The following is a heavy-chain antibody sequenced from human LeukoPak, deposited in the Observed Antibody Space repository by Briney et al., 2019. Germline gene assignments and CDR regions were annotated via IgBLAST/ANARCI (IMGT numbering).Heavy chain of an antibody. V-gene: IGHV3-53*01. CDR1: EFSVSHNY. J-gene: IGHJ4*02. Sequence: GGSLRPSCAASEFSVSHNYMSWVRQAPGKGLEWVSVIHSDGTTHYADSVKGRFTISRDNSKNTLYLQMNSLRVEDTATYYCARETGYSTSWYAYYFDYWGQGTLVTVAS. D-gene: IGHD6-13*01. CDR2: IHSDGTT. CDR3: ARETGYSTSWYAYYFDY.